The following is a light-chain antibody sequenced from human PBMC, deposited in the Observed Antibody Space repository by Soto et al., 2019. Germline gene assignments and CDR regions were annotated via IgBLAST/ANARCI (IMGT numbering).Light chain of an antibody. CDR1: QSLLHRNGYNS. CDR2: LGS. Sequence: DIVMTQSPLSLPVTPGEPASMSCRSSQSLLHRNGYNSLDWYLQKPGQSPQLLIYLGSNRASGVSDRISGSGSGTEFTLKISRVEAEDVGVYYCMQALQHRYTLGQGTQLEIK. CDR3: MQALQHRYT. J-gene: IGKJ2*01. V-gene: IGKV2-28*01.